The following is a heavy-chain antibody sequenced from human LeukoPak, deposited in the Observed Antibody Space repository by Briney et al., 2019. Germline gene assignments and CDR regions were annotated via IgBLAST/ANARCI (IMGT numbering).Heavy chain of an antibody. J-gene: IGHJ6*02. Sequence: GGSLRLSCAASGVTFSSYSMSWVRQAPGKGLEWVSAISGSGGSTYYADSVKGRFTISRDNSKNTLYLQMNSLRAEDTAVYYCAKDLNYYCSSTSCYPYYYYGMDVWGQGTTVTVSS. CDR2: ISGSGGST. D-gene: IGHD2-2*01. V-gene: IGHV3-23*01. CDR3: AKDLNYYCSSTSCYPYYYYGMDV. CDR1: GVTFSSYS.